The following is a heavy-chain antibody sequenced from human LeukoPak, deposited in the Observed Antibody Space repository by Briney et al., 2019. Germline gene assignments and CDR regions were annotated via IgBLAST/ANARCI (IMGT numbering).Heavy chain of an antibody. Sequence: SETLSLTCTVSGGSISTSALYWGWIRRPPGTGLEWIGSIFYSGSTYYNPSLKGRVTISIDTSKNQISLKLSSVTAADTAVYYCVRLGQFCGGDCYPPSFDYWGQGTLVTVSS. CDR1: GGSISTSALY. D-gene: IGHD2-21*02. CDR3: VRLGQFCGGDCYPPSFDY. V-gene: IGHV4-39*01. CDR2: IFYSGST. J-gene: IGHJ4*02.